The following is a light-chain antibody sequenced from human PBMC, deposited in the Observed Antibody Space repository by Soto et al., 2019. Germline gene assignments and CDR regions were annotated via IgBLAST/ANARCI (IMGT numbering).Light chain of an antibody. CDR2: WAS. V-gene: IGKV4-1*01. CDR1: QSVLYTSNNKNY. CDR3: HQYYSTPPP. J-gene: IGKJ2*01. Sequence: DIVMTQSPDSLAVSLGERATINCKSSQSVLYTSNNKNYLAWYQQKPGQPPKLVIYWASTRESGVPDRFSGSGSGTDFTLTISSLQAEDVAVYYCHQYYSTPPPFGQGTKLEIK.